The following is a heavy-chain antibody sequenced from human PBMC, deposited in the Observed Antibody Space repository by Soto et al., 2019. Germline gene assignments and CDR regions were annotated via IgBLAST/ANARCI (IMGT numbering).Heavy chain of an antibody. CDR1: GFTFDDYA. V-gene: IGHV3-9*01. J-gene: IGHJ6*02. CDR2: ISWNSGSI. CDR3: AKANIVLVPAAMDV. D-gene: IGHD2-2*01. Sequence: EVQLVESGGGLVQPGRSLRLSCAASGFTFDDYAMHWVRQAPGKGLEWVSGISWNSGSIGYADSVKGRFTISRDNAKNSLYLQMNSLRAEDTALYYCAKANIVLVPAAMDVWGQGTTVTVSS.